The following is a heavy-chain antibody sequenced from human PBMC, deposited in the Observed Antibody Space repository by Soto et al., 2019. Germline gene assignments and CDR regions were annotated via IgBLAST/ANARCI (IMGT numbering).Heavy chain of an antibody. D-gene: IGHD3-10*01. V-gene: IGHV3-33*01. CDR2: IWYDGSNK. CDR1: GFTFSSYG. Sequence: PGGSLRLSCAASGFTFSSYGMHWVRQAPGKGLEWVAVIWYDGSNKYYADSVKGRFTISRDNSKNTLYLQMNSLRAEDTAVYYCAGDRGDGYSYYFDYWGQGTLVTVSS. CDR3: AGDRGDGYSYYFDY. J-gene: IGHJ4*02.